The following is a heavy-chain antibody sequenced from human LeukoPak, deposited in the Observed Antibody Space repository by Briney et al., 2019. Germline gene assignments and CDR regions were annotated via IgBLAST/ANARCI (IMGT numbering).Heavy chain of an antibody. CDR2: IYSAGST. V-gene: IGHV3-53*01. J-gene: IGHJ4*02. Sequence: GGSLRLSCAASGFTVSSDYMSWVRQAPGKGLEWVAIIYSAGSTYYADSMKGRFTISRDNSKNTLYLQMNSLRAEDAAVYYCARTPGGSGNFFDYWGQGTLVTVSS. CDR1: GFTVSSDY. D-gene: IGHD3-10*01. CDR3: ARTPGGSGNFFDY.